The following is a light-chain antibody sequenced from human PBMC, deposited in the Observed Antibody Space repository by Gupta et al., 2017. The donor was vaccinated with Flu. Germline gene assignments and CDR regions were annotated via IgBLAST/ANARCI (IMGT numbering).Light chain of an antibody. CDR1: QSIRSW. CDR3: QQYNSFPLT. CDR2: KAS. J-gene: IGKJ4*01. Sequence: PSTLSASVGDRVIITCRASQSIRSWLAWYQQKPGKAPKLLIYKASSLESGVPSRFSGSASGTEFTLTISSLQPDDFATYYCQQYNSFPLTFGGGTKVEI. V-gene: IGKV1-5*03.